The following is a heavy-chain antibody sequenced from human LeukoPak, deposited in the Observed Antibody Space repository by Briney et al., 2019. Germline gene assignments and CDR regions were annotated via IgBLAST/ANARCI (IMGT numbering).Heavy chain of an antibody. CDR3: ARGTEQFICSATSCLFDY. V-gene: IGHV4-59*01. CDR1: GGSISSYY. Sequence: KTSETLSLTCTVSGGSISSYYWSWIRQPPGKGLEWIGYVFYSGNTNYNPSLKSRVTISLDTSKNQFSLKLNSVTAADTAVYYCARGTEQFICSATSCLFDYWGQGTLVTVSS. J-gene: IGHJ4*02. D-gene: IGHD2-2*01. CDR2: VFYSGNT.